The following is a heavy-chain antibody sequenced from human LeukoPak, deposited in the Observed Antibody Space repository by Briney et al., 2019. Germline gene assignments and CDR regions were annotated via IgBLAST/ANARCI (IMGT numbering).Heavy chain of an antibody. V-gene: IGHV3-23*01. D-gene: IGHD4-17*01. Sequence: PGGSLRLSCAASGFTFSSYAMSWVRQAPGKGLEWVSAISGSGGSTYYADSVKGRFTISRDNPKNTLYLQMNSLRAEDTAVYYCAKDHPTVTSYYYYYGMDVWGQGTTVTVSS. CDR2: ISGSGGST. CDR3: AKDHPTVTSYYYYYGMDV. J-gene: IGHJ6*02. CDR1: GFTFSSYA.